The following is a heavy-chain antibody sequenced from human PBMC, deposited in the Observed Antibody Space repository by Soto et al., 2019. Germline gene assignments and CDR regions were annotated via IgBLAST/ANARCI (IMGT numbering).Heavy chain of an antibody. V-gene: IGHV3-11*01. CDR1: GFTSSDYY. CDR2: ISSSGSTI. D-gene: IGHD3-10*01. J-gene: IGHJ4*02. CDR3: ARSQFTMVRGVHDY. Sequence: GGSLRLSCAASGFTSSDYYMSWIRQAPGKGLEWVSYISSSGSTIYYADSVKGRFTISRDNAKNSLYLQMNSLRAEDTAVYYCARSQFTMVRGVHDYWGQGTLVTVSS.